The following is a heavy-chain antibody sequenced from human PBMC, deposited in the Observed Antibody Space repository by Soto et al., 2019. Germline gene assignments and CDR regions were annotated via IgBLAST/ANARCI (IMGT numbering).Heavy chain of an antibody. V-gene: IGHV3-48*02. J-gene: IGHJ5*02. CDR1: GFTFSSYS. CDR2: ISSSSSTI. D-gene: IGHD6-19*01. Sequence: EVQLVESGGGLVQPGGSLRLSCAASGFTFSSYSMNWVRQAPGKGLEWVSYISSSSSTIYYADSVKGRFTISRDNVKNSLYLQMNSLRDEDTAVYYCAPTAYSSALNGWFDPWGQGTLVTVSS. CDR3: APTAYSSALNGWFDP.